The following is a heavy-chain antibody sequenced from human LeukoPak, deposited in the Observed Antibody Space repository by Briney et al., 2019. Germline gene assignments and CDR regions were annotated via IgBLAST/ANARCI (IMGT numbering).Heavy chain of an antibody. D-gene: IGHD3-16*01. V-gene: IGHV3-30*02. J-gene: IGHJ4*02. CDR1: GFTFSDYG. CDR3: ARDPKYAYRALEY. Sequence: GGSLRLSCAASGFTFSDYGIHWVRQAPGKGLVWVAFVQSDGGGIHYTESMKGRLTISRDDSKNTVYLQMESLRAEDTAVYYCARDPKYAYRALEYWGQGTLVTVSS. CDR2: VQSDGGGI.